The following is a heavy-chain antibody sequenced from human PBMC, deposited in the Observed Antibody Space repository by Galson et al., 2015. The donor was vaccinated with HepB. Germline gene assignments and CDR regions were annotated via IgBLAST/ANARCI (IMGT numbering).Heavy chain of an antibody. Sequence: SLRLSCAASGFTFSSYGMHWVRQAPGKGLEWVAVISYDGSNKYYADSVKGRFTISRDDSKSIAYPQMNSLKTEDTAVYYCTSYYDSSGYYNFDYWGQGTLVTVSS. V-gene: IGHV3-30*03. CDR3: TSYYDSSGYYNFDY. J-gene: IGHJ4*02. CDR1: GFTFSSYG. CDR2: ISYDGSNK. D-gene: IGHD3-22*01.